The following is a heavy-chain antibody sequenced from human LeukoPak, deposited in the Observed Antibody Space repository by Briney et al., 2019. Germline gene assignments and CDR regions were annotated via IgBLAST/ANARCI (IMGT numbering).Heavy chain of an antibody. J-gene: IGHJ6*02. CDR3: ARTQIFGVVTNYYYYYGMDV. V-gene: IGHV1-46*01. Sequence: ASVKVSFKASGYTFTNYYAHWVRQAPGQGLEWMGIINPSIGNTSYAQNFQGRVTMTRDTSTSTLYMELSSLTSEDTAVYYCARTQIFGVVTNYYYYYGMDVWGQGTSVTVSS. CDR1: GYTFTNYY. CDR2: INPSIGNT. D-gene: IGHD3-3*01.